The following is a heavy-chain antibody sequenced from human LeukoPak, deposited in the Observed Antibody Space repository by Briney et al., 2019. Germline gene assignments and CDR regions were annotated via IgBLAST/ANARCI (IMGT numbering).Heavy chain of an antibody. J-gene: IGHJ4*02. CDR1: GFTFSSYW. V-gene: IGHV3-7*01. CDR3: VRDWGDSGDY. Sequence: PGGSLTLSCAASGFTFSSYWMTWVRQAPGTGLEWVATIKQDGSERFYVDSVKGRFTISRDNAKNSLYLQMNSLRTEDTAVYYCVRDWGDSGDYWGQGTLVAVSS. D-gene: IGHD2-21*02. CDR2: IKQDGSER.